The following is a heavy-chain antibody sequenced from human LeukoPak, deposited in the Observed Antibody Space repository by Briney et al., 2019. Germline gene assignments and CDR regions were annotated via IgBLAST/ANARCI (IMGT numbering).Heavy chain of an antibody. V-gene: IGHV3-23*01. CDR3: AKDQLGYYDSSGYSY. CDR1: GFTFSSYS. Sequence: GGSLRLSCAASGFTFSSYSMNWVRQAPGKGLEWVSAISISGSKTYYADSVKGRFTISRDNSKNTLYLQMNSLRAEDTAVYYCAKDQLGYYDSSGYSYWGQGALVTVSS. J-gene: IGHJ4*02. D-gene: IGHD3-22*01. CDR2: ISISGSKT.